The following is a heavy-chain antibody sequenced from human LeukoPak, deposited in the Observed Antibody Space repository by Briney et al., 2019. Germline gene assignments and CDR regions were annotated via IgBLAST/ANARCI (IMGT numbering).Heavy chain of an antibody. D-gene: IGHD2-15*01. CDR2: INHSG. CDR3: ARSGSPSTTRRGKEGPPPYMDV. CDR1: GGTFSGYY. V-gene: IGHV4-34*01. J-gene: IGHJ6*03. Sequence: SETLSLTCAVYGGTFSGYYWSWIRQPPGKGLEWIGEINHSGNYKPSLKNRVTISVDTSKNPFSLKLSSVTAADTAVYFCARSGSPSTTRRGKEGPPPYMDVWGKGTTVTVSS.